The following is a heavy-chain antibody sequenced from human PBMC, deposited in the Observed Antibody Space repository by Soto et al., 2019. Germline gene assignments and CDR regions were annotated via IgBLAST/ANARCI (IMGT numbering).Heavy chain of an antibody. Sequence: EVQLLESGGGLVQPGGSLRLSCVASGFTFDSHAMTWVRQAPGKGLEWVSTVTGSGRSTYYGDSVKGRFTISRDKSKNTVSQQINSLRADDTAVYYCAKNEAYYDFWGASDWFDSWGQGTLVTVSS. CDR1: GFTFDSHA. J-gene: IGHJ5*01. D-gene: IGHD3-3*01. V-gene: IGHV3-23*01. CDR2: VTGSGRST. CDR3: AKNEAYYDFWGASDWFDS.